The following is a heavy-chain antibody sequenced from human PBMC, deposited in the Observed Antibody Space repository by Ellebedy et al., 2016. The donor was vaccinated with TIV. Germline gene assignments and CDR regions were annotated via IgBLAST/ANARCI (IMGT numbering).Heavy chain of an antibody. Sequence: SETLSLXXTVSGGSISSYYWSWIRQPPGKGLEWIGYIYYSGSTNYNPSLKSRVTISVDTSKNQFSLKLSSVTAADTAVYYCARGDWDSDAFDIWGQGTMVTVSS. J-gene: IGHJ3*02. D-gene: IGHD1-26*01. V-gene: IGHV4-59*08. CDR3: ARGDWDSDAFDI. CDR1: GGSISSYY. CDR2: IYYSGST.